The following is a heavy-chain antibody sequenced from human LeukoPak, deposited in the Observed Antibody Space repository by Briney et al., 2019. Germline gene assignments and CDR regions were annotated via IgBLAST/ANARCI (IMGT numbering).Heavy chain of an antibody. Sequence: PGGSLRLSCAASGFSFSATWMTWVRQAPGKGLECVANIKPDGSERYYLDSVKGRFTVSRDNAKTSLYLQMNSLRVEDTATYYCASGLNHDSGGWGQGTLVTVSS. CDR2: IKPDGSER. V-gene: IGHV3-7*01. D-gene: IGHD3-22*01. J-gene: IGHJ4*02. CDR1: GFSFSATW. CDR3: ASGLNHDSGG.